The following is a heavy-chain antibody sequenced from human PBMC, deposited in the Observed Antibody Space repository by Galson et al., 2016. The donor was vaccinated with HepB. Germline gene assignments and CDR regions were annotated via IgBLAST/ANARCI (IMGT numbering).Heavy chain of an antibody. CDR2: TYYRSKWYN. CDR3: VEQRKGAPYGMDV. J-gene: IGHJ6*02. V-gene: IGHV6-1*01. D-gene: IGHD1/OR15-1a*01. Sequence: CAISGDSVSSHSAAWNWIRQSPSRGLEWLGRTYYRSKWYNDYAVSVKSRIIVNPDTSKNQLSLQLNSVTPEDTAVYYCVEQRKGAPYGMDVWGQGTTVTVSS. CDR1: GDSVSSHSAA.